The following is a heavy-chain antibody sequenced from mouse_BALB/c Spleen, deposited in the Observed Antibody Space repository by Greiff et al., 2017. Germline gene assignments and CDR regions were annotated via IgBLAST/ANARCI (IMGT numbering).Heavy chain of an antibody. CDR2: INPSTGYT. V-gene: IGHV1-7*01. Sequence: ESGAELAKPGASVKMSCKASGYTFTSYWMHWVKQRPGQGLEWIGYINPSTGYTEYNQKFKDKATLTVDKSSSTAYMQLSSLTSEDSAVYYGARVGPSPYGLYDYDMDDWGQGTSVTVSS. J-gene: IGHJ4*01. CDR1: GYTFTSYW. D-gene: IGHD1-2*01. CDR3: ARVGPSPYGLYDYDMDD.